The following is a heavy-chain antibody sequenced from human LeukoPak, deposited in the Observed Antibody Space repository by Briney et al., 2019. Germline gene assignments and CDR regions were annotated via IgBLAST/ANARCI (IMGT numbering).Heavy chain of an antibody. CDR3: AISSGNEPERV. Sequence: GGSLRLSCAASGFTFSSYAMSWVRQAPGKGLEWVSAISGSGGSTYYADSVKGRFTISRDNSKNTPYLQMNSLRAEDTAVYYCAISSGNEPERVWGQGTLVTVSS. J-gene: IGHJ4*02. D-gene: IGHD1-26*01. CDR2: ISGSGGST. V-gene: IGHV3-23*01. CDR1: GFTFSSYA.